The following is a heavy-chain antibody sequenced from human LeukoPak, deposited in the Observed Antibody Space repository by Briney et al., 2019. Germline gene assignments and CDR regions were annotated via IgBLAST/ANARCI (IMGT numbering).Heavy chain of an antibody. V-gene: IGHV4-38-2*01. Sequence: SETLSLTCAVSGYSITSGYYWGWIRQPPGKGLEWIGTIYHNGNSYYNPSLKGRVTMSADTSKNQFSLRLRSVTTADTALYYCARVAVGATTGSYDYWGQGTLVTVSS. J-gene: IGHJ4*02. CDR2: IYHNGNS. CDR3: ARVAVGATTGSYDY. CDR1: GYSITSGYY. D-gene: IGHD1-26*01.